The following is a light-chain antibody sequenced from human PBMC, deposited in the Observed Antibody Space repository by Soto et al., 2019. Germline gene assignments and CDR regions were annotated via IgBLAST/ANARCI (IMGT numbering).Light chain of an antibody. J-gene: IGLJ3*02. CDR2: SNN. CDR3: AAWEDSLNLPL. Sequence: QAVVTQPPSASGTPGQRVTISCSGSSSNIGSNAVYWYQQLPGTAPTLLIYSNNQRPSGVPDRFSGSKSGTSASLAVNGLVPGGECDLHCAAWEDSLNLPLFGGGTKLTVL. CDR1: SSNIGSNA. V-gene: IGLV1-44*01.